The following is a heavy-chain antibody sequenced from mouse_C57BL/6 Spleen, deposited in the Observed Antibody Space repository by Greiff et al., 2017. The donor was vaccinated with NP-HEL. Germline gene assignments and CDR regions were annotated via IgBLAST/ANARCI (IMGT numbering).Heavy chain of an antibody. D-gene: IGHD1-1*01. CDR3: ARFGTTVVATNYAMDY. J-gene: IGHJ4*01. CDR1: GYTFTSYW. V-gene: IGHV1-69*01. Sequence: QVQLQQPGAELVMPGASVKLSCKASGYTFTSYWMHWVKQRPGQGLEWIGEIDPSDSYNNYNQKFKGKSTLTVDKSSSTAYMQLSSLTSEDSAVYYCARFGTTVVATNYAMDYWGQGTSVTVSS. CDR2: IDPSDSYN.